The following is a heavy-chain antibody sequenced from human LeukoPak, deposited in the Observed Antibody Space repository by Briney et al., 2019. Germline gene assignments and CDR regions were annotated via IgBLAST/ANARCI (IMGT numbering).Heavy chain of an antibody. Sequence: GESLEISWQGFGYSFTSYWIGWVRQMPGKGLEWMGIIYPGDSDTRYSPSFQGQVTISAGKSISTAYLQWSSLKASGTAMYYCARRVIQLGYFDYWGQGTLVTVSS. J-gene: IGHJ4*02. CDR2: IYPGDSDT. CDR3: ARRVIQLGYFDY. V-gene: IGHV5-51*01. D-gene: IGHD5-18*01. CDR1: GYSFTSYW.